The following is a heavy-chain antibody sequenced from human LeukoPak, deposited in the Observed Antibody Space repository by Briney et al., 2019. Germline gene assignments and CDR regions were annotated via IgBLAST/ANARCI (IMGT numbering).Heavy chain of an antibody. J-gene: IGHJ4*02. Sequence: PGGSLRLSCAASGFTLSSYWMSWVRQAPEKGLEWVANIKQDGSEKYYVDSVKGRFTISRDNAKNSLYLQMNSLRAEDTAVYYCARRAYYFDYWGQGTLVTVSS. CDR1: GFTLSSYW. CDR3: ARRAYYFDY. CDR2: IKQDGSEK. V-gene: IGHV3-7*01.